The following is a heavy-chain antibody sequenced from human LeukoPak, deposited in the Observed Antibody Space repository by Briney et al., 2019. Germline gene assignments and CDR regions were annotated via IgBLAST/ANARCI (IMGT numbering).Heavy chain of an antibody. D-gene: IGHD6-6*01. Sequence: GRSLRLSCAASGFTFSSYAMHWVRQASGKGLGWVAVISYDGSNKYYADSVKGRFTISRDNSKNTLYLQMNSLRAEDTAVYYCARDRRASIQDPWGQGTLVTVSS. CDR3: ARDRRASIQDP. CDR1: GFTFSSYA. J-gene: IGHJ5*02. V-gene: IGHV3-30-3*01. CDR2: ISYDGSNK.